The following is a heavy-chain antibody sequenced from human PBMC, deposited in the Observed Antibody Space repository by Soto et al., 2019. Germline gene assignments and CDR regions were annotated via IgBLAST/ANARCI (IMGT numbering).Heavy chain of an antibody. V-gene: IGHV3-30-3*01. CDR3: ARRLPYDYSLIMPYYYYYGMDV. Sequence: QVQLVESGGGVVQPGRSLRLSCAASGFTFSSYAMHWVRQAPGKGLEWVAVISYDGSNKYYADSVKGRFTISTDNSKNTLYLQMNSLRAEDTAVYYCARRLPYDYSLIMPYYYYYGMDVWGQGTTVTVSS. J-gene: IGHJ6*02. D-gene: IGHD5-12*01. CDR2: ISYDGSNK. CDR1: GFTFSSYA.